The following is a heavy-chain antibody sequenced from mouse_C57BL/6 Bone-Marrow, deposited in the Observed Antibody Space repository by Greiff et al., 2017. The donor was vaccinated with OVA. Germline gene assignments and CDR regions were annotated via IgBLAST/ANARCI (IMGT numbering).Heavy chain of an antibody. D-gene: IGHD1-1*01. V-gene: IGHV1-50*01. CDR2: IDPSDSYT. J-gene: IGHJ1*03. CDR1: GYTFTSYW. Sequence: QVQLQQPGAELVKPGASVKLSCKASGYTFTSYWMQWVKQRPGQGLEWIGEIDPSDSYTNYNQKLKGRATLTVDTSSSTAYMQLSSLTSEDSAFYYCARNYYGSTLWYFDVWGTGTTVTVSS. CDR3: ARNYYGSTLWYFDV.